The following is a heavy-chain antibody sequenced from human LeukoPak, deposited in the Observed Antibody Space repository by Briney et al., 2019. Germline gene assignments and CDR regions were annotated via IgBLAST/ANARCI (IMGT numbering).Heavy chain of an antibody. CDR3: ARGSDDFWSGYSPSY. J-gene: IGHJ4*02. Sequence: AASVKVSCKASGYTFTGYYMHWVRQAPGQGLEWMGWINPNSGGTNYAQKFQGRVTMTRDTSISTAYMELNRLRSDDTAVYYCARGSDDFWSGYSPSYWGQGTLVTVSS. D-gene: IGHD3-3*01. V-gene: IGHV1-2*02. CDR2: INPNSGGT. CDR1: GYTFTGYY.